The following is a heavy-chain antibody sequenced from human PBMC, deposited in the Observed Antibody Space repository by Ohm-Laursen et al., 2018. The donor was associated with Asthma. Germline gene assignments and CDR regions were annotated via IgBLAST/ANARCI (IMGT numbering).Heavy chain of an antibody. CDR3: AREGGLTYLYDSSGYYPDY. Sequence: GTLSLTCTVSGGSISSFNWSWIRQPPGKGLEWIGYIYSTGSTNYNPSLESRVTISIDTSTNQFSLKLSSVTAADTAVYYCAREGGLTYLYDSSGYYPDYWGQGTLVTVSS. V-gene: IGHV4-59*01. D-gene: IGHD3-22*01. CDR1: GGSISSFN. CDR2: IYSTGST. J-gene: IGHJ4*02.